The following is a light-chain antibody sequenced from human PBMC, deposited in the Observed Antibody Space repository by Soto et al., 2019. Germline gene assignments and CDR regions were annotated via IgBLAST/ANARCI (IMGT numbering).Light chain of an antibody. CDR1: QGIGDT. CDR3: QHYVNWPLT. CDR2: DTS. V-gene: IGKV3-15*01. Sequence: EIVMTQSPATLSVSPGEGANLSCRASQGIGDTLAWYQQKHGQTPRLLIYDTSITATGVPARFSGSRSGAEFTLTISSLQSEDFAVYYCQHYVNWPLTFGGGTNVESK. J-gene: IGKJ4*01.